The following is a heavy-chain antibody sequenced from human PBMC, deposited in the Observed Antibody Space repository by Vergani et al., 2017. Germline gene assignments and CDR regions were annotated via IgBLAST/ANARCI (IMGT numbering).Heavy chain of an antibody. J-gene: IGHJ6*02. D-gene: IGHD1-20*01. V-gene: IGHV4-4*02. CDR2: IYHSGST. CDR3: ARFLTGTTIYYYYGMDV. Sequence: QVQLQESGPGLVKPSGTLSLTCAVSGGSISSSNWWSWVRQPPGKGLAWIGEIYHSGSTNYNPSRKSRVTISVDKSKNQFSLKLSSVTAADTAVYYCARFLTGTTIYYYYGMDVWGQGTTVTVSS. CDR1: GGSISSSNW.